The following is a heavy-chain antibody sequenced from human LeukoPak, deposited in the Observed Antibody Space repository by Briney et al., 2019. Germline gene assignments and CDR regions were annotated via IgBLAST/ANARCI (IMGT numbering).Heavy chain of an antibody. CDR3: ARDVEPLAANTLAY. D-gene: IGHD1-14*01. V-gene: IGHV3-53*01. J-gene: IGHJ4*02. CDR1: GFTVITND. Sequence: GGSLRLSCAASGFTVITNDMTWVREAPGKGLEWVSVLYSDGNTKYADSVQGRFTISRDNSKNTLYLEMNSLSPDDTAVYYCARDVEPLAANTLAYWGQGTLATVSS. CDR2: LYSDGNT.